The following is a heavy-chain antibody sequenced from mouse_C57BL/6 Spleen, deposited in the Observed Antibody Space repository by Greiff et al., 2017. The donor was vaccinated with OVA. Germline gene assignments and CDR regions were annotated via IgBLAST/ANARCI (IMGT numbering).Heavy chain of an antibody. CDR3: ARRRWLESFDY. D-gene: IGHD2-3*01. CDR2: ISSGSSTI. J-gene: IGHJ2*01. Sequence: DVHLVESGGGLVKPGGSLKLSCAASGFTFSDYGMHWVRQAPEKGLEWVAYISSGSSTIYYADTVKGRFTISRDNAKNTLFLQMTSLRSEDTAMYYCARRRWLESFDYWGQGTTLTVSS. CDR1: GFTFSDYG. V-gene: IGHV5-17*01.